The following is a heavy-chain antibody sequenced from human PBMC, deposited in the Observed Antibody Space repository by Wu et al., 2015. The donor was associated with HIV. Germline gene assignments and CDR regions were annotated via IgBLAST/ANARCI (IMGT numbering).Heavy chain of an antibody. Sequence: QVQLVQSGGEVKKPGASVKVSCKASGYIFMHYGINWVRQATGQGLEWMGWMNPNSGNTGYAQKFQGRVTMTRNTSISTAYMELSSLRSEDTAVYYCARVPNYYYDSSGYYFSTWGQGTLVTVS. CDR3: ARVPNYYYDSSGYYFST. CDR1: GYIFMHYG. J-gene: IGHJ1*01. V-gene: IGHV1-8*02. D-gene: IGHD3-22*01. CDR2: MNPNSGNT.